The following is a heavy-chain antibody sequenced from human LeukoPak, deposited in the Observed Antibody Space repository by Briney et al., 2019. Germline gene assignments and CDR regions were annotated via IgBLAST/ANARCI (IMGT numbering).Heavy chain of an antibody. CDR3: ARVDGSPDY. Sequence: ASVKVSCKTSGYTFTNYYLHWVRQAPGQGLEWMGIINPNSGSTTYSQKFQGRVTMTRDTSTSTVYMELSSLRSEDTAVYFCARVDGSPDYWGQGTLVTVSS. CDR2: INPNSGST. J-gene: IGHJ4*02. CDR1: GYTFTNYY. V-gene: IGHV1-46*01. D-gene: IGHD2-15*01.